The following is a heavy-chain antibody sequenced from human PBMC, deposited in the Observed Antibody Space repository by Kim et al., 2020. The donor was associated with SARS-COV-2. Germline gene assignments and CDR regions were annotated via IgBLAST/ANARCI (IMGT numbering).Heavy chain of an antibody. CDR3: ARGPRLAQYYHGMDV. J-gene: IGHJ6*02. D-gene: IGHD6-19*01. V-gene: IGHV3-13*01. CDR1: GFTFSNYD. Sequence: GGSLRLSCAASGFTFSNYDMHWVRQATGRGLEWVAAIGTGGDTYYPASVRGRFIISRDNAKNSLYLQMNSLRAGDTAVYFCARGPRLAQYYHGMDVWGQG. CDR2: IGTGGDT.